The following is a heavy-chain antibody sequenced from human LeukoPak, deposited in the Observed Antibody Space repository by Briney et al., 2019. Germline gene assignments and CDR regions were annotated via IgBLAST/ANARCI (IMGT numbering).Heavy chain of an antibody. Sequence: GGSLRLSCAASGFTFSSYAMSWVRQAPGKGLEWVSAISGSGGSTYYADSVKGRFTISRDNSKNTLYLQMNSLRAEVTAVYYCAKDPGRYYDSSGYKSVYGWFDPWGQGTRVTVSS. CDR1: GFTFSSYA. J-gene: IGHJ5*02. V-gene: IGHV3-23*01. CDR3: AKDPGRYYDSSGYKSVYGWFDP. D-gene: IGHD3-22*01. CDR2: ISGSGGST.